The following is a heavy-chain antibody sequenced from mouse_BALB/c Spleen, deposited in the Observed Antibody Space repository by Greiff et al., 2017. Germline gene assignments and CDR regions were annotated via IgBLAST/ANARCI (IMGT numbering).Heavy chain of an antibody. Sequence: EVKLEESGPGLVKPSQSLSLTCTVTGYSITSDYAWNWIRQFPGNKLEWMGYISYSGSTSYNPSLKSRISITRDTSKNQFFLQLNSVTTEDTATYYCARGYGKVGDWYFDVWGAGTTVTVSS. J-gene: IGHJ1*01. D-gene: IGHD2-1*01. CDR2: ISYSGST. CDR1: GYSITSDYA. CDR3: ARGYGKVGDWYFDV. V-gene: IGHV3-2*02.